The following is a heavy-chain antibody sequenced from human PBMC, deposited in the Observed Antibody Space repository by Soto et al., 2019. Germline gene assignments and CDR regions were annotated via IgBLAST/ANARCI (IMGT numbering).Heavy chain of an antibody. CDR1: GLTFNPNG. Sequence: PGGTLRCPCAPSGLTFNPNGMHWLRQAQGKGLEWVAVISYDGSEKYYVDSVKGRFTISKDNSKNTLYLQMNSLRPEDTAVYYCAKSPNFYCSSPNCYKYYFDHWGQGTRVTVSS. V-gene: IGHV3-30*18. J-gene: IGHJ4*02. CDR2: ISYDGSEK. CDR3: AKSPNFYCSSPNCYKYYFDH. D-gene: IGHD2-2*02.